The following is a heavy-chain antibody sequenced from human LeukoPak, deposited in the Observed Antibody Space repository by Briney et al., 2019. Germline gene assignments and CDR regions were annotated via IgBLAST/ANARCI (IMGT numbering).Heavy chain of an antibody. CDR1: GFTFSSYS. J-gene: IGHJ4*02. CDR3: ANQHMDYFDY. CDR2: ISSSSSYI. V-gene: IGHV3-21*04. Sequence: PGGSLRLSCAASGFTFSSYSMNWIRQAPGKGLEWVSSISSSSSYIYYGDSVKGRFTISRDNAKNSLFLQMNSQRAEDTAVYYCANQHMDYFDYWGQGTLVTVSS. D-gene: IGHD2-21*01.